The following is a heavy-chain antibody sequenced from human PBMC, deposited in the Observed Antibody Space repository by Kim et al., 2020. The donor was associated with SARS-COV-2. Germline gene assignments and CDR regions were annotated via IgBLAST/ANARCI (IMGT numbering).Heavy chain of an antibody. V-gene: IGHV3-23*01. D-gene: IGHD6-19*01. CDR1: GFTFSNSA. CDR3: AKDWGWTAVALER. CDR2: IRGSGGGDKT. J-gene: IGHJ4*02. Sequence: GGSLRLSCGASGFTFSNSAMSWVRQAPGKGLEWVAHIRGSGGGDKTHYADSVKGRFTVSRDNSKHILYLQMNSLRVEDTAVYYCAKDWGWTAVALERWGQGTLVTVSS.